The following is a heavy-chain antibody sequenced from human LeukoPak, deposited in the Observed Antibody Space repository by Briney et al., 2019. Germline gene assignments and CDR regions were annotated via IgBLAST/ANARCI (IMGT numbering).Heavy chain of an antibody. CDR3: AMRCSSTSCYTANAFDI. V-gene: IGHV4-4*07. Sequence: PSETLSLTCTVSGGSISSYYWSWIRQPAGKGLEWIGRIYTSGSTNYNPSLKSRVTMSVDTSKNQFSLKLSSVTAADTAVYYCAMRCSSTSCYTANAFDIWGQGTMVTVSS. CDR1: GGSISSYY. J-gene: IGHJ3*02. D-gene: IGHD2-2*02. CDR2: IYTSGST.